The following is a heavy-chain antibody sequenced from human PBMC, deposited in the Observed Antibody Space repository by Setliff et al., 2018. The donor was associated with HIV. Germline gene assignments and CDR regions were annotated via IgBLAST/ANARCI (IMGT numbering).Heavy chain of an antibody. CDR2: IYSSGST. CDR1: GGSISSGSYY. J-gene: IGHJ3*02. Sequence: PSETLSLTCSVSGGSISSGSYYWGWIRQPPGKGREWIGSIYSSGSTYYNPSLKSRVTISVDTSKNQFSLKLKSVTAADTAVYYCATSAESGFGIHWGVFNIWGQGTRVTVS. V-gene: IGHV4-39*01. CDR3: ATSAESGFGIHWGVFNI. D-gene: IGHD3-10*01.